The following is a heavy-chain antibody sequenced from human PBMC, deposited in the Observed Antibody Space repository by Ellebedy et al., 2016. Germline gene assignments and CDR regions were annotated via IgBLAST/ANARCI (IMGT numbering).Heavy chain of an antibody. D-gene: IGHD6-19*01. CDR1: EFTFSDYA. J-gene: IGHJ4*02. V-gene: IGHV3-23*01. CDR2: ISGDSDYI. CDR3: AKVSGCCTFDY. Sequence: GESLKISXAASEFTFSDYAMGWVRQAPGKGLQWVSSISGDSDYIYYTDSVKGRFTISRDNSRHTVYLQVNSLRAEDTAVYYCAKVSGCCTFDYWGQGTLVIVSS.